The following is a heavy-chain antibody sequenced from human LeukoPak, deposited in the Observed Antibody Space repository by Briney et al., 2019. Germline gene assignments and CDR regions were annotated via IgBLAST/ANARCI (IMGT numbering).Heavy chain of an antibody. Sequence: SVKVSCKASGGTFSSYAISWVRQAPGQGLEWMGGIIPIFGTANYAQKFQGRVTITTGESTSTAYMELSSLRSEDTAVYYCARDRVGATTFRAFNIWGQGTMVTVSS. CDR1: GGTFSSYA. CDR3: ARDRVGATTFRAFNI. CDR2: IIPIFGTA. D-gene: IGHD1-26*01. J-gene: IGHJ3*02. V-gene: IGHV1-69*05.